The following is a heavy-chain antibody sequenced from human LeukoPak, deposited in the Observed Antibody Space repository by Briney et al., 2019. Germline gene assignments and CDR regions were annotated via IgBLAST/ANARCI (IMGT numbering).Heavy chain of an antibody. Sequence: GGSLRLSCTASGFTFGDYAMTWVRQAPGKGLEWVGFIRSQIYGGTPEYAASVKGRFTISRDDSKNTLYLQMNSLKTEDTAVYYCTHFVSSWGQGTLVTVSS. J-gene: IGHJ5*02. CDR3: THFVSS. D-gene: IGHD2/OR15-2a*01. V-gene: IGHV3-49*04. CDR1: GFTFGDYA. CDR2: IRSQIYGGTP.